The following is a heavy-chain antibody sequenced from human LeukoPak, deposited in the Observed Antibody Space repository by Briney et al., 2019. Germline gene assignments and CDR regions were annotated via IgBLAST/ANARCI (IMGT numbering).Heavy chain of an antibody. CDR3: ARAPLYNYARGGAFDI. Sequence: QPGRSLRLSCAASGFTFSSYGMHWVRQAPGKGLEWVTIIWYDESNKYYADSVKGRFTISRDNSKNTLYLQMNSLRAEDTAVYYCARAPLYNYARGGAFDIWGQGTMVTVSS. CDR1: GFTFSSYG. V-gene: IGHV3-33*08. D-gene: IGHD5-18*01. J-gene: IGHJ3*02. CDR2: IWYDESNK.